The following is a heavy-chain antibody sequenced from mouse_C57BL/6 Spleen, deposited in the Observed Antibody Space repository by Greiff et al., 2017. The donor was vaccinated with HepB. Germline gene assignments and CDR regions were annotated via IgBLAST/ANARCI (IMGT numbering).Heavy chain of an antibody. CDR2: ISYSGST. CDR3: ARRSSTLRYFDV. Sequence: EVQLKESGPGMVKPSQSLSLTCTVTGYSITSGYDWHWIRHFPGNKLEWMGYISYSGSTNYNPSLKSRISITHDTSKNHFFLKLNSVTTEDTATYYCARRSSTLRYFDVWGTGTTVTVSS. V-gene: IGHV3-1*01. J-gene: IGHJ1*03. D-gene: IGHD2-1*01. CDR1: GYSITSGYD.